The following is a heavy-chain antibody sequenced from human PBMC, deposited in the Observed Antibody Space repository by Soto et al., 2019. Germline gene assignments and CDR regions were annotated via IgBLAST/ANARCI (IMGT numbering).Heavy chain of an antibody. CDR1: GFTFSSYA. J-gene: IGHJ5*02. Sequence: EVQLLESGGGLVQPGGSLRLSCAASGFTFSSYAMSWVRQAPGKGLEWVSAISGSGGSTYYADSVKGRFTISRDNSKNTLYLQMNSLRAEDTAVYYCAKDAPARGRLVVVTSRLGWFDPWGQGTLVTVSS. V-gene: IGHV3-23*01. CDR2: ISGSGGST. CDR3: AKDAPARGRLVVVTSRLGWFDP. D-gene: IGHD3-22*01.